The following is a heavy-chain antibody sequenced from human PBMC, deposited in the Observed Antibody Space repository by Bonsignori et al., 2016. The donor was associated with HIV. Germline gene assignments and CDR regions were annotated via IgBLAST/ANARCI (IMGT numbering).Heavy chain of an antibody. V-gene: IGHV4-34*01. CDR2: INHSGST. D-gene: IGHD3-3*01. J-gene: IGHJ3*02. Sequence: WIRQPPGKGLEWIGEINHSGSTNYNPSLKSRVTISVDTSKNQFSLKLSSVTAADTAVYYCARGQITKAFDIWGQGTMVTVSS. CDR3: ARGQITKAFDI.